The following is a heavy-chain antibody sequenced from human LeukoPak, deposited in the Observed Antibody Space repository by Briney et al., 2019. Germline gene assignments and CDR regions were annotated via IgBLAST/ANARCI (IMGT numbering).Heavy chain of an antibody. D-gene: IGHD6-19*01. CDR2: ISGDGGRT. Sequence: GGSLRLSCVVSGFTFDDYAMHWVRQGPGKGLEWVSLISGDGGRTYYAYSVKGRFTISRDNSKNSLYLEMNSLRTEDTALYYCAKDILSGFYETFDYWGQGTQVTVSS. CDR1: GFTFDDYA. CDR3: AKDILSGFYETFDY. J-gene: IGHJ4*02. V-gene: IGHV3-43*02.